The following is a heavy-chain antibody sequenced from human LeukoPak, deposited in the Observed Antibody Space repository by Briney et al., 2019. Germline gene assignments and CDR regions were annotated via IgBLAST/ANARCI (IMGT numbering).Heavy chain of an antibody. V-gene: IGHV4-30-4*01. CDR1: GGSISSGDYY. CDR3: ARGRGELLYYGMDV. Sequence: SETLSLTCTVSGGSISSGDYYWGWIRQPPGKGLEWIAYIYYSGSTYYNPSLKSRVTISVDTSKNQFSLKLSSVTAADTAVYYCARGRGELLYYGMDVWGQGTTVTVSS. D-gene: IGHD1-26*01. J-gene: IGHJ6*02. CDR2: IYYSGST.